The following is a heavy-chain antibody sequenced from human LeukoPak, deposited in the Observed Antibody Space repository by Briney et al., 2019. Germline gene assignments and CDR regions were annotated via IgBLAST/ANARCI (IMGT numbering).Heavy chain of an antibody. V-gene: IGHV3-74*01. D-gene: IGHD2-2*01. CDR2: VNSDGSST. CDR3: VRGWSATSCQPFDY. J-gene: IGHJ4*02. Sequence: GGSLRLSCAASGFTFSDYWMHWVRQVPGKGLEWVSRVNSDGSSTGYADFVKGRFTISRDNAKNTLYVQMNSLTTEDTAVYYCVRGWSATSCQPFDYWGQGILVTVSS. CDR1: GFTFSDYW.